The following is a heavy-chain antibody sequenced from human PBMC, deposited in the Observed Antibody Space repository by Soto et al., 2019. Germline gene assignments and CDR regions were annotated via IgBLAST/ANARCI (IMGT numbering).Heavy chain of an antibody. D-gene: IGHD3-22*01. V-gene: IGHV3-33*01. CDR2: IWYDGSNK. CDR1: GFTFSSYG. J-gene: IGHJ4*02. Sequence: QVQLVESGGGVVQPGRSLRLSCAASGFTFSSYGMHWVRQAPGKGLEWVAVIWYDGSNKYYADSVKGRFTISRDNSKNTMYLQMNSLRAEDTSVYYCAIDRYYDRQFDYWGQGTLVTVSS. CDR3: AIDRYYDRQFDY.